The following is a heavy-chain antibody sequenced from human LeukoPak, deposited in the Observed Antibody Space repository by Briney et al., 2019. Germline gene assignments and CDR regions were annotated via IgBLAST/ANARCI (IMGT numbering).Heavy chain of an antibody. CDR1: GFTFSRYA. Sequence: GRPLRLSCAASGFTFSRYAMHWVRQAPGKGLEWLAGIAYDESKKVYADSVKGRFTISRDNSKNTVSLQINSLRVEDTAVYFCAKSLNFDNWGQGTLVTVSS. CDR2: IAYDESKK. J-gene: IGHJ5*02. V-gene: IGHV3-30*04. CDR3: AKSLNFDN. D-gene: IGHD2-8*01.